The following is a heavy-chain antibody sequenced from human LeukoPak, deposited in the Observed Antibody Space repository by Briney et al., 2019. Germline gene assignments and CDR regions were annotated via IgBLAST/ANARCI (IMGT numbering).Heavy chain of an antibody. CDR1: GFTFSSSG. Sequence: PGGSLRLSCAASGFTFSSSGMHWVRQAPGKGLEWVAVVSYDGRNKYYADSVKGRFTISRDNSKNTLYMQMNSLRAEDTAVYYCARDGSITIFGVVITNYYYYGMDVWGQGTTVTVSS. J-gene: IGHJ6*02. V-gene: IGHV3-30*03. D-gene: IGHD3-3*01. CDR3: ARDGSITIFGVVITNYYYYGMDV. CDR2: VSYDGRNK.